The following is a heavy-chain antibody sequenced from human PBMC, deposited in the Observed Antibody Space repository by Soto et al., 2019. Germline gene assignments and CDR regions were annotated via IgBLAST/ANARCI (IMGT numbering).Heavy chain of an antibody. D-gene: IGHD2-15*01. CDR2: ISGKNGNT. CDR3: ARVSSSIVVVPDYGMDV. J-gene: IGHJ6*02. CDR1: GYTFISHG. Sequence: QVQLVQSGVEVKKPGASVKVSCKASGYTFISHGISWVRQAPGQGLEWMGWISGKNGNTNYAQKLHGRVTLTPDTSTSTAYMELRSLRSDDTAVYYCARVSSSIVVVPDYGMDVWGQGTTVTVSS. V-gene: IGHV1-18*04.